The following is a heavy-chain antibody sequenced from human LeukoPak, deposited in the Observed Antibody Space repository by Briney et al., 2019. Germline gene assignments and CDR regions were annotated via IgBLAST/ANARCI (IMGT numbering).Heavy chain of an antibody. J-gene: IGHJ4*02. CDR1: GYTFTGYY. CDR3: AGGYYDSSGYIHY. D-gene: IGHD3-22*01. CDR2: INPNSGGT. V-gene: IGHV1-2*02. Sequence: ASVKVSCKASGYTFTGYYMHWVRQAPGQGLEWMGWINPNSGGTNYAQKFQGRVTMTRDTSISTAYMELSRLRSDDMAVYYCAGGYYDSSGYIHYWGQGTLVTVSS.